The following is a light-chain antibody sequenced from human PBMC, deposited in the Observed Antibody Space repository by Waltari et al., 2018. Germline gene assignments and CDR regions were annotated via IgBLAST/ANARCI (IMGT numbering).Light chain of an antibody. CDR1: SSHIGTGYN. J-gene: IGLJ3*02. CDR3: QSYDSSLSVSGV. CDR2: GDN. Sequence: QSVLTQPPSVSGAPGQRVTISCTGSSSHIGTGYNVQLYQQIPGSAPQLLIYGDNNRPSGVPDRFSGFKSGTSASLVITGLQAEDEADYYCQSYDSSLSVSGVFGGGTRVTVL. V-gene: IGLV1-40*01.